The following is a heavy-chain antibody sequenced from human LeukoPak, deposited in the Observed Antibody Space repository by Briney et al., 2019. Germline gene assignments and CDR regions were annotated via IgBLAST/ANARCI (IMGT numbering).Heavy chain of an antibody. V-gene: IGHV4-61*01. J-gene: IGHJ4*02. CDR3: ARVAIHYSSGWYLFDY. CDR1: GGSLSSGSYY. Sequence: SETLSLTCTVSGGSLSSGSYYWRWIRQPPGKGLEWIGYIYYSVSTNYNPSLKSRVTISVDTSKNQFSLKLSSVTAADTGVYYCARVAIHYSSGWYLFDYWGQGTLVTVSS. CDR2: IYYSVST. D-gene: IGHD6-19*01.